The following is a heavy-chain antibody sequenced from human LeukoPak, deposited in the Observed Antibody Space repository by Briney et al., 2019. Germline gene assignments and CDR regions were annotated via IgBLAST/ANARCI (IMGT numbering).Heavy chain of an antibody. D-gene: IGHD2-8*01. V-gene: IGHV3-23*01. CDR2: ISDTGATT. J-gene: IGHJ4*02. CDR1: GFTFSSYA. Sequence: GGSLRLSCAGSGFTFSSYAMSWVRQAPGKELEWVSAISDTGATTYDADSVKGRFTISRDNSRSTLYLQMNSLRAEDTALYYCAKDTSIGRYCTNGVCSPFDYWGQGTLVTVSS. CDR3: AKDTSIGRYCTNGVCSPFDY.